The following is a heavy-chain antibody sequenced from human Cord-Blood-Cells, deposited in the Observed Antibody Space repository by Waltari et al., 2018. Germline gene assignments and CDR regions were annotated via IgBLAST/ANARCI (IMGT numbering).Heavy chain of an antibody. CDR1: GFSLSNARMG. CDR3: ARGPSAIFGVVIYNWFDP. D-gene: IGHD3-3*01. V-gene: IGHV2-26*01. Sequence: QVTLKESGPVLVKPTETLTLTCTVSGFSLSNARMGVSWIRQPPGKALEWLAHIFSNDEKSYSTSLKSRLTISKDTSKSQVVLIMTNMDPVDTATYYCARGPSAIFGVVIYNWFDPWGQGTLVTVSS. J-gene: IGHJ5*02. CDR2: IFSNDEK.